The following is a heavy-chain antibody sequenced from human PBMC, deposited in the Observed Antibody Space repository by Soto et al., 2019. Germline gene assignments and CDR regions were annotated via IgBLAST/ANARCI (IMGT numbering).Heavy chain of an antibody. J-gene: IGHJ5*02. CDR1: GYTFTGYF. CDR3: ARGGGPILAPLP. D-gene: IGHD3-10*01. CDR2: INPNSGVT. V-gene: IGHV1-2*02. Sequence: ASVKVSCNSSGYTFTGYFIHWVRQAPGEGLEWVGYINPNSGVTKYAPRFLGRVTITRDTSIRTAYMDLNNLRSDDTAVYFCARGGGPILAPLPWGPGTLVTVSS.